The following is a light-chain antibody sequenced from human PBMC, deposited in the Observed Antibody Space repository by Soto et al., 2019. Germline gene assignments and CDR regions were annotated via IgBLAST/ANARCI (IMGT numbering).Light chain of an antibody. CDR2: GTS. Sequence: EIVLRQSPGTLSLSPGERATLSCRASQSVSSNYLAWYQQKPGQAPRLLISGTSSRATGIPDRFSGSGSGTDFTLTINRLEPEDFAVYYCQQYGSSVWTFGQGTKVDIK. CDR3: QQYGSSVWT. J-gene: IGKJ1*01. CDR1: QSVSSNY. V-gene: IGKV3-20*01.